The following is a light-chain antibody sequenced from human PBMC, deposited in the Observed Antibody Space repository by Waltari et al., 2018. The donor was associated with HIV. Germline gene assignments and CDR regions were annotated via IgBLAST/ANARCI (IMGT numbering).Light chain of an antibody. V-gene: IGLV3-21*02. J-gene: IGLJ2*01. CDR3: QVWDSSSDVV. CDR2: DDS. CDR1: NLGRKS. Sequence: SYVLTQPPSVSVAPGQRARCTCGGNNLGRKSVHWYQQKPGQAPMLVLFDDSDRPSGIPERFSGSNSGNTATLTISRVEAGDEADYYCQVWDSSSDVVFGGGTKLTVL.